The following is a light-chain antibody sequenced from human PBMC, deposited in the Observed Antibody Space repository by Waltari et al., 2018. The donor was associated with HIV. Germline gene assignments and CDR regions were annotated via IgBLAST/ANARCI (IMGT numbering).Light chain of an antibody. Sequence: QSALTQPASMSGSPGQSITISCTGTNSDVGGYKAVSWYQQHPGRAPKLLIFDVDERPSGVSTLFSGSKSGNTASLTITGLQAEDEADYYCCSYTSLSTVFFAGGTKLTVL. V-gene: IGLV2-14*03. CDR1: NSDVGGYKA. CDR3: CSYTSLSTVF. J-gene: IGLJ2*01. CDR2: DVD.